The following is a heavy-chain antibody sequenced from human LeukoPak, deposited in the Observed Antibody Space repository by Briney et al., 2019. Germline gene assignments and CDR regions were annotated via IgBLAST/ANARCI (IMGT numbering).Heavy chain of an antibody. D-gene: IGHD3-10*01. CDR1: GGSISSFY. V-gene: IGHV4-59*01. J-gene: IGHJ5*02. CDR2: IYYTGST. CDR3: VREGSSYGSGSYTNWFDP. Sequence: SETLSLTCTVSGGSISSFYWSWIRQPPGKGLEWIGYIYYTGSTNYNPSLKSRVTISLDTSKTQFSLNLTSVTAADTAVYYCVREGSSYGSGSYTNWFDPWGQGTLVTVSS.